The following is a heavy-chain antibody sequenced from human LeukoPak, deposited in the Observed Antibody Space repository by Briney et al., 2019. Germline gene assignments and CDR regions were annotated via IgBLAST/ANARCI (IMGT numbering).Heavy chain of an antibody. CDR2: INHSEST. CDR1: GGSFSGYY. Sequence: SETLSLTYAVYGGSFSGYYWSWIRQPPGKGLEWIGEINHSESTNYNPSLKSRVTISVDTSKNQFSLKLSPVTAADTAVYYCARVRAVATIRYNWFDPWGQGTLVTVSS. CDR3: ARVRAVATIRYNWFDP. D-gene: IGHD5-12*01. J-gene: IGHJ5*02. V-gene: IGHV4-34*01.